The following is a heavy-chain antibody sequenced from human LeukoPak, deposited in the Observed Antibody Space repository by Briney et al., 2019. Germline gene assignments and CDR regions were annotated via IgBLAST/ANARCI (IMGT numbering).Heavy chain of an antibody. CDR1: GDSISSGSYY. J-gene: IGHJ3*02. V-gene: IGHV4-31*03. D-gene: IGHD3-3*01. CDR3: ARLPIFNHARGAFDI. Sequence: PSETLSLTCSVSGDSISSGSYYWTWIRQHPGKGLEWIRYIYYSGLTFYTPSLKSRVTISLDTSQTQFSLNLMSVTAADTAVYYCARLPIFNHARGAFDIWGQGTVVTVSS. CDR2: IYYSGLT.